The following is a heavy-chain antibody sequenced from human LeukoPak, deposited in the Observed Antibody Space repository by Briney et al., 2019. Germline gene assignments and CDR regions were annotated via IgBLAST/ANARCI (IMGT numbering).Heavy chain of an antibody. V-gene: IGHV3-7*01. D-gene: IGHD6-6*01. CDR1: GFTFSNYW. CDR2: IKQDGSDK. J-gene: IGHJ4*02. Sequence: GESLRLSCAASGFTFSNYWMSWVRQAPGKGLEWVANIKQDGSDKYYVDSVKGRFTISRDNAKNSLYLQMNSLRAEDTAVCYCARRHASSSRDYWGQGTLVTVSS. CDR3: ARRHASSSRDY.